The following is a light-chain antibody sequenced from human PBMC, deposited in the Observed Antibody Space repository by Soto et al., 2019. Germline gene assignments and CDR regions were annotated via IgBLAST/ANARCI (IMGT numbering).Light chain of an antibody. J-gene: IGLJ2*01. CDR3: TSYTSSSTRGV. V-gene: IGLV2-14*03. CDR1: SSDVGGYNY. CDR2: DVS. Sequence: QSALTQPASVSGSPGQSTTISCTGTSSDVGGYNYVSWYQQHPGKAPKLMIYDVSSRPSGVSNRFSGSKSGNTASLTISGLQAEDEADYYCTSYTSSSTRGVFGGGTKVTVL.